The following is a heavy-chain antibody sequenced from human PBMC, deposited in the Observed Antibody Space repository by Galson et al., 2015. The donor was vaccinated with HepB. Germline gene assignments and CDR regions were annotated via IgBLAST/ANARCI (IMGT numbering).Heavy chain of an antibody. J-gene: IGHJ4*02. CDR1: GFTFSSYG. Sequence: SLRLSCAASGFTFSSYGMHWVRQAPGKGLEWVAVIWYDGNNKYYADSVKGRFTISRDNSKNTLYLQMSSLRAEDTAVYYCARNSYYDSSGYYYVGLLDYWGQGTLVTVSS. CDR2: IWYDGNNK. D-gene: IGHD3-22*01. V-gene: IGHV3-33*01. CDR3: ARNSYYDSSGYYYVGLLDY.